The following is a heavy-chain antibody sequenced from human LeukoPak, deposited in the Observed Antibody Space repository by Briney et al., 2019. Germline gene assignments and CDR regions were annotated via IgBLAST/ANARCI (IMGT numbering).Heavy chain of an antibody. CDR1: GFTVSSNY. Sequence: PGGSLRLSCAASGFTVSSNYMSWVRQAPGKGLEWVSVIYSGGSTYYADSVKGRFTISRDNSKNTLYLQMNSLRAEDTAVYYCAKDTGTKTYGYWGQGTLVTVSS. V-gene: IGHV3-53*01. J-gene: IGHJ4*02. CDR2: IYSGGST. CDR3: AKDTGTKTYGY. D-gene: IGHD1-1*01.